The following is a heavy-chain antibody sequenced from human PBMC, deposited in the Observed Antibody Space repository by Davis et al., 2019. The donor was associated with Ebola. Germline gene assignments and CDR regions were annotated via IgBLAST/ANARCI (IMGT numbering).Heavy chain of an antibody. V-gene: IGHV3-30-3*01. CDR3: ARGRVPYCSNGVCYSWFDP. CDR1: GFTFSNYA. Sequence: PGGSLRLSCAASGFTFSNYAMHWVRQAPGKGLEWVAIISYDGSNKYYADSVKGRFTISRDNSKNTLYLQLNILRAEDTAVYYCARGRVPYCSNGVCYSWFDPWGQGTLVTVSS. D-gene: IGHD2-8*01. J-gene: IGHJ5*02. CDR2: ISYDGSNK.